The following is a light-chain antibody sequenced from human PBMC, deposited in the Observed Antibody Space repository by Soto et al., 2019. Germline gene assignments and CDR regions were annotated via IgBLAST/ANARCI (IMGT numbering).Light chain of an antibody. CDR2: GVS. Sequence: QSVLTQPASVSGSPGQSITISCTGTNSDIGAYNFVSWYQHHPGKAPKLIIFGVSDRPSGVSDRFSGSKSGNTASLTISGLQAEDEADYYCSSYISSSTPYGFGTGTKVTVL. J-gene: IGLJ1*01. CDR1: NSDIGAYNF. CDR3: SSYISSSTPYG. V-gene: IGLV2-14*03.